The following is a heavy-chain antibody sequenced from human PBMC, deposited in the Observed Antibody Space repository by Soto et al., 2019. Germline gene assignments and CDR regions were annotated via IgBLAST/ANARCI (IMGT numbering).Heavy chain of an antibody. Sequence: QVQLQESGPGLVKPSETLSLTCSVPGGSISSYYWSWIRQPPGKGLEWIRYIYYSGSTNYNPSLRSGVTISGNTSKHQFSGTLSAVTAADTAVYYCARGAVEYYFDSWGQGTLVTVSS. CDR3: ARGAVEYYFDS. CDR2: IYYSGST. V-gene: IGHV4-59*01. J-gene: IGHJ4*02. CDR1: GGSISSYY.